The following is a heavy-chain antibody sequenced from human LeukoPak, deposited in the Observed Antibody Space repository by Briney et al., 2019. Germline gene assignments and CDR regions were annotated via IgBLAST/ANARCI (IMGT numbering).Heavy chain of an antibody. J-gene: IGHJ3*02. CDR1: GGSISSYY. V-gene: IGHV4-59*01. CDR2: IYYSGST. CDR3: ARGGGYFDWLDAFDI. D-gene: IGHD3-9*01. Sequence: SETLSLTCTVSGGSISSYYWSWIRQPPGKGLEWIGYIYYSGSTNYNPSLKSRVTISVDTSKNQFSLKLSSVTAAVTAVYYCARGGGYFDWLDAFDIWGQGTMVTVSS.